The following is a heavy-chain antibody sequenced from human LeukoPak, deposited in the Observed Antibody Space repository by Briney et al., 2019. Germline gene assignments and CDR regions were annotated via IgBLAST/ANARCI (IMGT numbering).Heavy chain of an antibody. Sequence: GGSLRLSCAASGFTFSSHGMNWVRQAPGKGLEWVSGVSPSGDITYYADSVKGRFTISRDNSKNTLYLQMNSLRAEDTAVYYCAKDVKGRIAAAGTFNYWGQGTLVTVSS. J-gene: IGHJ4*02. V-gene: IGHV3-23*01. D-gene: IGHD6-13*01. CDR1: GFTFSSHG. CDR3: AKDVKGRIAAAGTFNY. CDR2: VSPSGDIT.